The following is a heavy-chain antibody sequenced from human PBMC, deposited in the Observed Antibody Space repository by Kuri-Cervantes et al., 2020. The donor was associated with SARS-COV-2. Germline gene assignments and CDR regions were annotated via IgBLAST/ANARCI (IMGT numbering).Heavy chain of an antibody. D-gene: IGHD6-19*01. V-gene: IGHV4-31*01. CDR1: GGSITSGGYY. CDR3: ARDRGSSGWSWVYYYYGMDV. CDR2: IYDSGST. J-gene: IGHJ6*02. Sequence: SETLSLTCTVSGGSITSGGYYWTWIRQHPGKGLEWIGCIYDSGSTYYNPSLKSPFTISLDTSKNQFSLRLSSVTAADTAVYYCARDRGSSGWSWVYYYYGMDVWGQGTTVTVSS.